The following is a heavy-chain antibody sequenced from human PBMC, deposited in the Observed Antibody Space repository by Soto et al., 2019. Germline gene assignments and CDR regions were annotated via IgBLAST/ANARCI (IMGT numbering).Heavy chain of an antibody. CDR2: IYYSGSI. D-gene: IGHD2-21*01. CDR3: ARDDCGTSRCSYYYGMDV. V-gene: IGHV4-30-4*08. CDR1: GGSISSGDSY. Sequence: SETLCLTGTVSGGSISSGDSYWSWLRQPPGKGREWIGYIYYSGSIFYNPSLESRVTISVDTSKNQFSLKLSSVTAADTAVYYCARDDCGTSRCSYYYGMDVWGQGTTVT. J-gene: IGHJ6*02.